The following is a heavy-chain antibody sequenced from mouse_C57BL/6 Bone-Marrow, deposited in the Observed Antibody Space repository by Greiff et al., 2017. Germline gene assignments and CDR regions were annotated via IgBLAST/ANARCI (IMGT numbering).Heavy chain of an antibody. CDR3: ARYYYDYGGGFAY. J-gene: IGHJ3*01. CDR1: GYTFTSYG. CDR2: IYPRSGNT. D-gene: IGHD2-4*01. V-gene: IGHV1-81*01. Sequence: QVQLKESGAELARPGASVKLSCKASGYTFTSYGISWVKQRTGQGLEWIGEIYPRSGNTYYNEKFKGKATLTADKSSSTAYMELRSLTSEDSAVYFCARYYYDYGGGFAYWGQGTLVTVSA.